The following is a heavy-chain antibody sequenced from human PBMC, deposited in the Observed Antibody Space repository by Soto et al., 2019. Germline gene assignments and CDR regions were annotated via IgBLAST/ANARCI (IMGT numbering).Heavy chain of an antibody. CDR1: GYTFTSYA. CDR2: INAGNGNT. CDR3: AREGVVDHAFDI. V-gene: IGHV1-3*01. Sequence: ASVKVSCKASGYTFTSYAMHWVRQAPGQRLEWMGWINAGNGNTKYPQKFQGRVTITRDTSASTAYMELSSLRSEDTAVYYCAREGVVDHAFDIWGQGTMVNVSS. J-gene: IGHJ3*02. D-gene: IGHD3-22*01.